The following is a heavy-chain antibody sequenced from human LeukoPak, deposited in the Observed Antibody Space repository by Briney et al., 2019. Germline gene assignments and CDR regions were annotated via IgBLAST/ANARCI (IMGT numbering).Heavy chain of an antibody. D-gene: IGHD5-12*01. CDR1: GFTVSSNY. V-gene: IGHV3-53*05. CDR2: IYSGGTT. Sequence: PGGSLRLSCAASGFTVSSNYMSWVRQAPGKGLEWVSVIYSGGTTYYADSVKGRFTISRDNSKNTLYLQMNSLRAEDTAVYYCARDIVATTRDYWGQGTLVTVSS. J-gene: IGHJ4*02. CDR3: ARDIVATTRDY.